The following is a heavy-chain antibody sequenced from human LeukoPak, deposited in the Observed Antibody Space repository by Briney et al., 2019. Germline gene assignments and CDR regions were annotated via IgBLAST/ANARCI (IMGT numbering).Heavy chain of an antibody. V-gene: IGHV4-38-2*02. CDR3: ARGLSHRDASDYFYNWFGP. Sequence: PSETLSLTCTVSGHSISNGNYWGWIRQPPGKGLEWIGSIYHSGHTHYNPSLKSRVNIFVDTFNNQISLRLTSLTAADTAVYYCARGLSHRDASDYFYNWFGPWGQGTLVTVSS. CDR1: GHSISNGNY. CDR2: IYHSGHT. D-gene: IGHD3-22*01. J-gene: IGHJ5*02.